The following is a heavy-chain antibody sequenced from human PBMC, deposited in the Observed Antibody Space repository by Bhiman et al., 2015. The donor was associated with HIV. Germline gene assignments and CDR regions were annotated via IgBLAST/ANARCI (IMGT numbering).Heavy chain of an antibody. Sequence: QVQLVESGGGVVQPGRSLRLSCAASGFTFSSYAMHWVRQAPGKGLEWVAVISYDGKKKFYADSVEGRITLSRDNSKNTLILQMNSLRAEDTAVYYCARGYYNFWSGYDSSGFYYGMDVWGQGP. CDR1: GFTFSSYA. CDR2: ISYDGKKK. CDR3: ARGYYNFWSGYDSSGFYYGMDV. J-gene: IGHJ6*02. V-gene: IGHV3-30*04. D-gene: IGHD3-3*01.